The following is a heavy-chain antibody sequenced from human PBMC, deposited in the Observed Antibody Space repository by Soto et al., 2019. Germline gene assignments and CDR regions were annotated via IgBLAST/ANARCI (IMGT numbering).Heavy chain of an antibody. V-gene: IGHV4-30-2*01. D-gene: IGHD2-21*02. CDR2: IYHSGST. CDR1: GGSISSGGYS. CDR3: ARFAYCGGDCYPDAFDI. J-gene: IGHJ3*02. Sequence: QLQLQESGSGLVKPSQTLSLTCAVSGGSISSGGYSWSWIRQPPGKGLEWIGYIYHSGSTYYNPSLKSRVTISVDRSKNQFSLKLSSVTAADTAVYYCARFAYCGGDCYPDAFDIWGQGTMVTVSS.